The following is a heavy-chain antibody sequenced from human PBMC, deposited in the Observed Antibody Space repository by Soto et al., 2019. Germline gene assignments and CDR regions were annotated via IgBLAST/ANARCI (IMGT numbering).Heavy chain of an antibody. Sequence: GGSLRLSCAASGFTFSSYGMHWVRQAPGKGLERVAVISYDGSNKYYADSVKGRFTICRDNSKNPLYLQMNSLRAEDTAVYYCAKRSRPYGSGSYFDYWGQGTLVTVSS. CDR3: AKRSRPYGSGSYFDY. J-gene: IGHJ4*02. D-gene: IGHD3-10*01. CDR1: GFTFSSYG. CDR2: ISYDGSNK. V-gene: IGHV3-30*18.